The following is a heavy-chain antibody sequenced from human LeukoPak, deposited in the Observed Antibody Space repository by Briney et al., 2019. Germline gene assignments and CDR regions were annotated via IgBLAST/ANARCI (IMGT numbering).Heavy chain of an antibody. J-gene: IGHJ4*02. CDR2: IWYDGSNK. CDR3: ARDLYPITMVRGVIIGCDY. V-gene: IGHV3-33*01. CDR1: GFTFSSYG. Sequence: GGSLRLSCAASGFTFSSYGMHWVRQAPGKGLEWVAVIWYDGSNKYYADSVKGRFTISRDNSKNTLYLLMNSLRAEDTAVYYCARDLYPITMVRGVIIGCDYWGQGTLVTVSS. D-gene: IGHD3-10*01.